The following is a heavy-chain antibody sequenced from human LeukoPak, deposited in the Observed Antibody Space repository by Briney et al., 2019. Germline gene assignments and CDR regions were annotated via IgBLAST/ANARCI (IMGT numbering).Heavy chain of an antibody. CDR2: INPSGGST. V-gene: IGHV1-46*03. J-gene: IGHJ4*02. Sequence: GASVKVSCKASGYTFTGYYIHWVRQAPGQGLEWMGIINPSGGSTNYQQKFQGRVTMTTDTSTSTAYMELSSLRSEDTAVYYCTRLLPGGNSSFDYCGQGTLVTVSS. CDR1: GYTFTGYY. CDR3: TRLLPGGNSSFDY. D-gene: IGHD1-7*01.